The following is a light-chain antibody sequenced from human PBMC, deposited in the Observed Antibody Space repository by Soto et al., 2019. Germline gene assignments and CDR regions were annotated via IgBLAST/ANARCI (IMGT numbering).Light chain of an antibody. CDR1: QSVSSY. Sequence: EIVLTQSPATLSLSPGERATLSCRASQSVSSYLAWYQQKPGQAPRLLIYDASNRATGIPARFSGSGSATDLTLTISSLEPEDFAVYYCQQRSNWPRGTFGGGTKVEIK. CDR2: DAS. J-gene: IGKJ4*01. CDR3: QQRSNWPRGT. V-gene: IGKV3-11*01.